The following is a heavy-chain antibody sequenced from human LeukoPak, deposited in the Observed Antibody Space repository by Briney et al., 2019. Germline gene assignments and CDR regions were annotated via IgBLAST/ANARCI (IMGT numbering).Heavy chain of an antibody. CDR2: IIPIFGTA. D-gene: IGHD1-1*01. Sequence: GASVKVSCKASGDTFSSYVINWVRQAPGHGLEWMGGIIPIFGTANYAQKFQGKVTITADESTSTAYMEVNSLRYEDTAVYYCASPLGILPHPKLNDVFDIWGQGTMVTVSS. V-gene: IGHV1-69*13. J-gene: IGHJ3*02. CDR1: GDTFSSYV. CDR3: ASPLGILPHPKLNDVFDI.